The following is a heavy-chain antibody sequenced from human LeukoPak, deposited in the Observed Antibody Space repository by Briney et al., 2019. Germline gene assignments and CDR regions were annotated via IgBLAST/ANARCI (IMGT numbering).Heavy chain of an antibody. Sequence: SVKVSCKASGGTFSSYAISWVRQAPGQGLERMGGIIPIFGTANYAQKFQGRVTITADESTSTAYMELSSLRSEDTAVYYCASPGIAVAGFDYWGQGTLVTVSS. J-gene: IGHJ4*02. CDR2: IIPIFGTA. CDR1: GGTFSSYA. D-gene: IGHD6-19*01. CDR3: ASPGIAVAGFDY. V-gene: IGHV1-69*01.